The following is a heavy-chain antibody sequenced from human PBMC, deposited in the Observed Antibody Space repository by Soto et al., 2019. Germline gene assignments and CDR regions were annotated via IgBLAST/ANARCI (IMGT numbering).Heavy chain of an antibody. D-gene: IGHD2-8*01. CDR1: GYTLTSYY. J-gene: IGHJ6*02. V-gene: IGHV1-46*01. CDR3: ARGGGYCTNGVCYTRKDYGMDV. CDR2: INPSGGST. Sequence: ASVKVSFKASGYTLTSYYMHWVRQAPGQGLEWMGIINPSGGSTSYAQKFQGRVTMTRDTSTSTVYMELSSLRSEDTAVYYCARGGGYCTNGVCYTRKDYGMDVWGQGTTVTVSS.